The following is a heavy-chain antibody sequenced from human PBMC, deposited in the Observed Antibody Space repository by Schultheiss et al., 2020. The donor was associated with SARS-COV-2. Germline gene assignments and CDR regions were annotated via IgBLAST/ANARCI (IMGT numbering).Heavy chain of an antibody. V-gene: IGHV4-61*01. Sequence: SETLSLTCTVSGGSISSSSYYWSWIRQPPGKGLEWIGYIYHRGSTNYNPSLKSRVTISLDTSKNQFSLKLSSVTAADTAVYYCANGGGSLDYWGQGTLVTVSS. CDR2: IYHRGST. CDR3: ANGGGSLDY. D-gene: IGHD2-15*01. J-gene: IGHJ4*02. CDR1: GGSISSSSYY.